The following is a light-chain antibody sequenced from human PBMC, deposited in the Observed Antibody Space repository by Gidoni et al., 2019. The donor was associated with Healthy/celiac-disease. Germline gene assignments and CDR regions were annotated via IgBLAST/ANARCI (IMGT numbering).Light chain of an antibody. Sequence: EIALTQSPGTLSLSPGERATLSCRASQSVSSSYSAWYQQKPGQAPRLLIYGASSRATGIPDRFSGSGSGTDFTLTISRLEPEDFAVYYCQQYGSSPFTFGQGTKVEIK. V-gene: IGKV3-20*01. CDR3: QQYGSSPFT. CDR1: QSVSSSY. J-gene: IGKJ3*01. CDR2: GAS.